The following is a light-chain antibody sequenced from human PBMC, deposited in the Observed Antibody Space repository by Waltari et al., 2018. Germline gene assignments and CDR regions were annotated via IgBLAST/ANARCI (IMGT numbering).Light chain of an antibody. CDR2: QDN. Sequence: SYDLIQSPSVSVSPVQTASITCSGDKLGDTYSWWFQQQPGQSPFLVIYQDNNRPSGILDRFSGYNSADTSALSITGTQATDEAVYYCQTWHSGTVVFGGGTGLTVL. J-gene: IGLJ2*01. V-gene: IGLV3-1*01. CDR1: KLGDTY. CDR3: QTWHSGTVV.